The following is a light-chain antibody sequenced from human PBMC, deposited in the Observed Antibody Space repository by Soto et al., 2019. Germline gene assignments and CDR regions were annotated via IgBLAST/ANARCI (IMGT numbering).Light chain of an antibody. CDR3: QQRRSWPPTIT. CDR1: QSVSIY. V-gene: IGKV3-11*01. Sequence: EIVLTQSPATLSLSPGERATLSCRASQSVSIYLAWYQQKPGQAPRLLIYDASNRATGIPAKFSGSGSGTDFTLTISSLEPEDFAVYYCQQRRSWPPTITFGQGTRLEI. CDR2: DAS. J-gene: IGKJ5*01.